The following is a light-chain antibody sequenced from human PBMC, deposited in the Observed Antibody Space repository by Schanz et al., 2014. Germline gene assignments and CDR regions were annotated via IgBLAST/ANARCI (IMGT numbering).Light chain of an antibody. CDR1: SSDVGGYNY. J-gene: IGLJ3*02. CDR2: EVS. Sequence: SALTQPPSASGSPGQSVTISCTGTSSDVGGYNYVSWYQQHPGKAPKLMIYEVSKRPSGVPDRFSGSKSGNTASLTVSGLQAEDEADYYCSSYAGSNLWVFGGG. CDR3: SSYAGSNLWV. V-gene: IGLV2-8*01.